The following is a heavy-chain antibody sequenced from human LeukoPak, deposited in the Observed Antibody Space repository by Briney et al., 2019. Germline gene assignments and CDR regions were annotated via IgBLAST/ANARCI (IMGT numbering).Heavy chain of an antibody. J-gene: IGHJ4*02. CDR2: MNPNSGGT. D-gene: IGHD5-12*01. Sequence: ASVKVSCKASGYTFTSYDINWVRQATGQGLEWMGWMNPNSGGTNYAQKFQGRVTMTRDTSISTAYMELSSLRSEDTAVYYCASTPTVATILFDYWGQGTLVTVSS. CDR3: ASTPTVATILFDY. CDR1: GYTFTSYD. V-gene: IGHV1-8*01.